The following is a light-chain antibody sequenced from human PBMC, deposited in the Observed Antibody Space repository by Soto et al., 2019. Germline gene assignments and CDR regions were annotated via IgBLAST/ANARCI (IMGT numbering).Light chain of an antibody. CDR1: QSVSSY. J-gene: IGKJ2*01. V-gene: IGKV3-11*01. CDR2: DAF. CDR3: QLRSKWPPGMYT. Sequence: EIVLTQSPATLSLSPGERATLSSRASQSVSSYLAWYQQKPGQAPRLIIYDAFIRATGIPARFSGSGSGTDFTLTISSLEAEDVGVSYCQLRSKWPPGMYTFGQGTKLDIK.